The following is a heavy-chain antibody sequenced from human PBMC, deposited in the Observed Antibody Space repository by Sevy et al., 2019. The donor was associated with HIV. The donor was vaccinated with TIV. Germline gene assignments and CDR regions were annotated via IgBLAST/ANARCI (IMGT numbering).Heavy chain of an antibody. D-gene: IGHD3-16*01. Sequence: SETLSLTCTVSGGSISSGGYYWSWIRQHPGKGLEWIGYIYYSGSTYYNPSLKSRVTISVDTSKNQFSLKLSSVTAADTAVYYCARDQGEEINDAFDIRGQGTMVTVSS. V-gene: IGHV4-31*03. CDR3: ARDQGEEINDAFDI. CDR2: IYYSGST. CDR1: GGSISSGGYY. J-gene: IGHJ3*02.